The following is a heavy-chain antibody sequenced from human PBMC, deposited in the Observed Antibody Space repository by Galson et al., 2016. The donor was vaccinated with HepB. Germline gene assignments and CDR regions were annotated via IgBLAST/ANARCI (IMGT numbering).Heavy chain of an antibody. J-gene: IGHJ4*02. D-gene: IGHD6-13*01. CDR2: ISHDGNNK. V-gene: IGHV3-30-3*01. Sequence: SLRLSCAASGFSFRSHAMHWVRQAPGKGLEWVAVISHDGNNKYYADSVEGRFTISRDNSKNTLYVQMSSLRPEDTAVYYCARDRGRSSWYSNFDYWGQGTLVTVSS. CDR1: GFSFRSHA. CDR3: ARDRGRSSWYSNFDY.